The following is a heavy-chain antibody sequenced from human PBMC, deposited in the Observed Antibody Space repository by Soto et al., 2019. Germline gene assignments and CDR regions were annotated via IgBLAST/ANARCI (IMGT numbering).Heavy chain of an antibody. CDR3: ARLTSRYYDFWRDYYYYMDV. J-gene: IGHJ6*03. CDR1: GGSFSGYY. V-gene: IGHV4-34*01. CDR2: INHSGST. Sequence: PSAALSLTCAVYGGSFSGYYWSWIRQPPGKGLEWIGEINHSGSTNYNPSLKSRVTISVDTSKNQFSLKPSSVTAADTAVYYCARLTSRYYDFWRDYYYYMDVWGKGTTVTVSS. D-gene: IGHD3-3*01.